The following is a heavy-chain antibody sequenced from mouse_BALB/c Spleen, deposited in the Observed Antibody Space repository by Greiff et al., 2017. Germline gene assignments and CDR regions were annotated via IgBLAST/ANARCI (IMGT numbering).Heavy chain of an antibody. J-gene: IGHJ4*01. CDR1: GFSLTGYG. V-gene: IGHV2-6-7*01. CDR3: ARVKGAVVDYYAMDY. Sequence: QVQLKESGPGLVAPSQSLSITCTVSGFSLTGYGVNWVRQPPGKGLEWLGMIWGDGSTDYNSALKSRLSISKDNSKSQVFLKMNSLQTDDTARYYCARVKGAVVDYYAMDYWGQGTSVTVSS. CDR2: IWGDGST. D-gene: IGHD1-1*01.